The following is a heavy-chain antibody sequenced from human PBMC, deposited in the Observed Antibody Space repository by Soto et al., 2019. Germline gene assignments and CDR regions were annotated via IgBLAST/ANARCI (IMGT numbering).Heavy chain of an antibody. J-gene: IGHJ2*01. CDR1: GFTFSTYG. V-gene: IGHV3-30*18. D-gene: IGHD6-6*01. CDR2: ISYDGSNK. CDR3: AKYGSSGIWYFDL. Sequence: QVQLVESGGGVVQPGRSLRVSCAASGFTFSTYGMHWVRQAPGKGLEWVAVISYDGSNKYYADSVKGRFTISRDNSKNTLYLQMNSLRVEDTAVYYCAKYGSSGIWYFDLWGRGTLVTVSS.